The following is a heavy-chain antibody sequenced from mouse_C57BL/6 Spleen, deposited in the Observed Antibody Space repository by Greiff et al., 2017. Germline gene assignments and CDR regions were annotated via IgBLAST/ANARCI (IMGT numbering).Heavy chain of an antibody. D-gene: IGHD4-1*01. CDR3: AELGGQTDD. CDR2: IYPGDGDT. J-gene: IGHJ2*01. CDR1: GYAFSSSW. V-gene: IGHV1-82*01. Sequence: QVQLQQSGPELVKPGASVKISCKASGYAFSSSWMNWVKQRPGKGLEWIGRIYPGDGDTNYKGKFKGKATLTADKSSSTAYMQLSSLTSEDSAVYFCAELGGQTDDWGQGTTLTVSS.